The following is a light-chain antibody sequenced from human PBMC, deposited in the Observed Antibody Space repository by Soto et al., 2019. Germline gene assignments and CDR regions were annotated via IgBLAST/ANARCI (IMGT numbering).Light chain of an antibody. CDR2: DAS. CDR1: QSISSW. J-gene: IGKJ1*01. Sequence: DIQMTQSPSTLSSSVGERFTITCRASQSISSWLAWYQQKPGKAPKLLIYDASSLESGVPSRFSGSGSGTEFTLTISSLQPDDFATYYCQQYNSYSRTFGQGTKVDI. CDR3: QQYNSYSRT. V-gene: IGKV1-5*01.